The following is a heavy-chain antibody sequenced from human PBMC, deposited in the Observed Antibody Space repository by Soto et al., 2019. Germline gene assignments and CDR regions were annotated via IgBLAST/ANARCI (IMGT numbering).Heavy chain of an antibody. CDR3: ARDGVVVANGAFDI. Sequence: ASVKVSCKASGFSFTNYAMHWVRQAPGQRLEWMGWLNAGNGNTKYSQKFQDRVTITRDTSVSTAYMELSSLRSEDTAVYYCARDGVVVANGAFDIWGQGTMVTVSS. CDR1: GFSFTNYA. D-gene: IGHD2-2*01. J-gene: IGHJ3*02. CDR2: LNAGNGNT. V-gene: IGHV1-3*01.